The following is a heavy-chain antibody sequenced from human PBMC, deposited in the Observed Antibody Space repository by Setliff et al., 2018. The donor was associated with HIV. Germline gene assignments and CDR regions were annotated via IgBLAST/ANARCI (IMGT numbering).Heavy chain of an antibody. CDR1: GGSFSNYY. V-gene: IGHV4-34*01. Sequence: SETLSLTCAVYGGSFSNYYWSWIRQPPGKGLEWIGEINHSGSTNYNPSLKSRVSISVDTSKKQFSLKLSSVSAADTAVYYCARAADYHDSSGYWAPPRSFDYWGQGTLVTVSS. CDR2: INHSGST. D-gene: IGHD3-22*01. J-gene: IGHJ4*02. CDR3: ARAADYHDSSGYWAPPRSFDY.